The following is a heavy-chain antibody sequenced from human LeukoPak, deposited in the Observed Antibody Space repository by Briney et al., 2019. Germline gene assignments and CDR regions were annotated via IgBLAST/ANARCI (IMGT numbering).Heavy chain of an antibody. J-gene: IGHJ5*02. V-gene: IGHV4-59*01. CDR1: GGSISSYY. CDR2: VYYSGST. CDR3: ARGRDYYDSSGLNWFDP. D-gene: IGHD3-22*01. Sequence: SETLSLTCTVSGGSISSYYWSWIRQPPGRALEWIGYVYYSGSTNYNPSLKSRVTISVDTSKNQFSLKLSSVTAADTAVYYCARGRDYYDSSGLNWFDPWGQGTLVTVSS.